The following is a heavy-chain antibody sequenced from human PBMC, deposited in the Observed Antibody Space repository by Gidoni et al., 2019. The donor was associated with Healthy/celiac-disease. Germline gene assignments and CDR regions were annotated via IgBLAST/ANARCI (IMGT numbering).Heavy chain of an antibody. CDR2: ISYDGSNK. V-gene: IGHV3-30*16. Sequence: QVQLVESGGGVVQPGRSLRLSCAASGFTFSSYAMHRVRQAPGKGLEWVAVISYDGSNKYYADSVKGRFTISRDNSKNTLYLQMNSLRAEDTAVYYCARGRVGYDSSGYYFSRSGAFDIWGQGTMVTVSS. D-gene: IGHD3-22*01. CDR1: GFTFSSYA. CDR3: ARGRVGYDSSGYYFSRSGAFDI. J-gene: IGHJ3*02.